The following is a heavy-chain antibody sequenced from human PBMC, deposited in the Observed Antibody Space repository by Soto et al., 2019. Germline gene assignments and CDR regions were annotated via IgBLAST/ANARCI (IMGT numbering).Heavy chain of an antibody. J-gene: IGHJ5*02. CDR3: ARADTYYDFWSGYYQFYWFDP. CDR1: GGSISSYY. CDR2: IYYSGST. Sequence: SETLSLTCTVSGGSISSYYWSWIRQPPGKGLEWIGYIYYSGSTNYNPSLKSRVTISVDTSKNQFSLKLSSVTAADTAVYYCARADTYYDFWSGYYQFYWFDPWGQGTLVTVS. D-gene: IGHD3-3*01. V-gene: IGHV4-59*01.